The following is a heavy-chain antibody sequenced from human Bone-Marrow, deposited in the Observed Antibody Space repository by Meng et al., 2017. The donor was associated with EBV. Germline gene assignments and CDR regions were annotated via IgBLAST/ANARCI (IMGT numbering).Heavy chain of an antibody. J-gene: IGHJ4*02. D-gene: IGHD3-10*01. CDR1: GVPFRHPA. CDR3: ARESGRGYTPDF. Sequence: GHRGQSGAQVKKPGSSVTVSFQASGVPFRHPAISWGRQAPGQGLEWMGGLIPDFGTPDYAPNYQDRVTITADESTSTAYMELNSLTTEDTAIYYCARESGRGYTPDFWGQGTLVTVSS. CDR2: LIPDFGTP. V-gene: IGHV1-69*01.